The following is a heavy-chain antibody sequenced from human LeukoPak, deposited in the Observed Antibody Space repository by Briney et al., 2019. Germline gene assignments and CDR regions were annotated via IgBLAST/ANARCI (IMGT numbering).Heavy chain of an antibody. V-gene: IGHV3-53*01. Sequence: GGSLRLSCAASEFIVSINYMTWVRQAPGKGLEWVSLIYSRGDTKYADSVKGRFTISRDNAKNSLYLQMNSLRAEDTAVYYCAELGITMIGGVWGKGTTVTISS. CDR2: IYSRGDT. D-gene: IGHD3-10*02. CDR1: EFIVSINY. CDR3: AELGITMIGGV. J-gene: IGHJ6*04.